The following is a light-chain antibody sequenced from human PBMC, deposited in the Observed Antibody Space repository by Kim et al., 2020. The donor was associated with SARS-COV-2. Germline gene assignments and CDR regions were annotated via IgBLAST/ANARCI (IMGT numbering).Light chain of an antibody. V-gene: IGKV3-15*01. CDR2: GAS. J-gene: IGKJ2*01. Sequence: EIVMTQSPATLSVSPGERATLSCRASQSVSSNLAWYQQKPGQAPRLLIYGASTRATGIPARFSGSGSGTEFTLTISSLQSEDFVVYYCQQYNYWPPYTFGQGTKLEI. CDR1: QSVSSN. CDR3: QQYNYWPPYT.